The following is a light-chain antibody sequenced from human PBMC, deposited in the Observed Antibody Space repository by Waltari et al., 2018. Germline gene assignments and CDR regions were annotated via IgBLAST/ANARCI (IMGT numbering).Light chain of an antibody. CDR2: KAS. CDR3: QQYVSYWT. J-gene: IGKJ1*01. Sequence: LQMTHSPSTLSASVGDRVTIPCRASQSVTSWLAWYQQKPGKAPELLIYKASSLESGVPSRFSGSGSGTEFTLTISSLQPDDFGTYYCQQYVSYWTFGQGTKVEIK. CDR1: QSVTSW. V-gene: IGKV1-5*03.